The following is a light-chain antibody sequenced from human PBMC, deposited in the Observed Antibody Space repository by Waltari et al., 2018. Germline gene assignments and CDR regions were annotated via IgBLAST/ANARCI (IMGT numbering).Light chain of an antibody. CDR3: QQYDNLPLT. CDR2: DES. CDR1: QDIKSF. V-gene: IGKV1-33*01. Sequence: DFKLTKSQAPLSAPVGERATSTCQASQDIKSFLNWIKQKPGKAPKLLIYDESSLQPGVPSRFSGSGSGTDFAFTISSLQPEDVATYYCQQYDNLPLTFGGGTKVEIQ. J-gene: IGKJ4*01.